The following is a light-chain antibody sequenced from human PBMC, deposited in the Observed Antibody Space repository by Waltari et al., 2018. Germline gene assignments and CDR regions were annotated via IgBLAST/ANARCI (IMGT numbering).Light chain of an antibody. J-gene: IGLJ2*01. V-gene: IGLV2-8*01. CDR2: EVF. CDR1: SSDVGRYKF. Sequence: QPALTQPPSASGSLGHSVTIPCTGSSSDVGRYKFVSWYQQYPGKVPKLIFYEVFKRPPGVPDRFSGSKSGNTASLTVSGLQPEDEADYYCSSYAGGNTLVFGGGTRLTVL. CDR3: SSYAGGNTLV.